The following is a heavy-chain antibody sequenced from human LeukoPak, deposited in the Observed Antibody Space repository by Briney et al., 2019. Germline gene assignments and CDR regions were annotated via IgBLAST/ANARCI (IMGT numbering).Heavy chain of an antibody. Sequence: GGSLRLSCAASRFTYSDYWMTWVRQAPGQGLEWVANVNKDGNQKQYADSVKGRFTISRDNAKNSMYLQLSSLGAEDSGVYYCVRNRGWCSLEMWGQGTMVTVSS. D-gene: IGHD6-19*01. CDR2: VNKDGNQK. CDR3: VRNRGWCSLEM. V-gene: IGHV3-7*01. CDR1: RFTYSDYW. J-gene: IGHJ3*02.